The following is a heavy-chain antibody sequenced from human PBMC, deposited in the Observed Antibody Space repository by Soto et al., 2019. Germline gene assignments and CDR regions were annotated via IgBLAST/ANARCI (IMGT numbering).Heavy chain of an antibody. V-gene: IGHV1-3*01. CDR3: ARGYAGPISWFAS. D-gene: IGHD5-12*01. CDR2: INAGNGNT. CDR1: GYTFTSYA. J-gene: IGHJ5*01. Sequence: QVQLVQSGAEVKKPGASVKVSCKASGYTFTSYAMHWVRQAPGQRLEWMGWINAGNGNTKYSQKFQGRVTITRDTPTSTHSMGQSSGRSQDTGVYYCARGYAGPISWFASWGQGTRVTVSP.